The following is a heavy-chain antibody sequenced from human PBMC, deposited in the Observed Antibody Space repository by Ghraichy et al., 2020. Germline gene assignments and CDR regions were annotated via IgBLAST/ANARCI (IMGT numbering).Heavy chain of an antibody. CDR1: GFTFRSYA. CDR2: VSSSGSST. Sequence: GGSLRLSCAASGFTFRSYAMSWVRQAPGKGLEWVSAVSSSGSSTYYADSVKGRFTISRDNSKNMLYLQMNSLRAEDTAVYYCAKGVLTTVTTGYFDYWGQGTLVTVSS. J-gene: IGHJ4*02. CDR3: AKGVLTTVTTGYFDY. V-gene: IGHV3-23*01. D-gene: IGHD4-17*01.